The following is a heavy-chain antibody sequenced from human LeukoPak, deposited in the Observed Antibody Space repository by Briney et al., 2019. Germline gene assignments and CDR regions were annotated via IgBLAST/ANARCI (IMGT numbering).Heavy chain of an antibody. CDR1: GFTFSSYS. CDR3: ARDIGRAAAGIRGGDY. Sequence: GGSLRFSCAASGFTFSSYSMNWVRQAPGKGLEWASSISSSSSYIYYADSVTGRFTISRDNAKNSLYLQMNSLRAEDTAVYYCARDIGRAAAGIRGGDYWGQGTLVTVCS. D-gene: IGHD6-13*01. V-gene: IGHV3-21*01. J-gene: IGHJ4*02. CDR2: ISSSSSYI.